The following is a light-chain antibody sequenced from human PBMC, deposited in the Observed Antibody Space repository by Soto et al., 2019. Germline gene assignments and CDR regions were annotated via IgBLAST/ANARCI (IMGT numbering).Light chain of an antibody. V-gene: IGKV2-30*01. CDR3: MQGTHWPWT. CDR1: QHLVYSDGNTF. CDR2: QVS. J-gene: IGKJ1*01. Sequence: DVVMTQSPLSLPVTLGQPASISCRSSQHLVYSDGNTFLNWFRQRPGQPPRRLIYQVSKRDSGVPDRFSGSGSYTDFTLKISRVEADDVGVYYCMQGTHWPWTFGQGTRLEI.